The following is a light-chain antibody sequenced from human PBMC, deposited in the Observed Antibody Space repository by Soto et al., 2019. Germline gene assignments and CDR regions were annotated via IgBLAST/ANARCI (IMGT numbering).Light chain of an antibody. CDR1: QDISRY. Sequence: DIQLTQSPSFLSASVGDRVTITCRASQDISRYLAWYQQKAGKAPKLLIYAASTLQKGVPSRFSGSGSGTESTLSISRLQPDHFPTYYCQQLKTYPLLTFGPGTEVYI. CDR3: QQLKTYPLLT. V-gene: IGKV1-9*01. CDR2: AAS. J-gene: IGKJ3*01.